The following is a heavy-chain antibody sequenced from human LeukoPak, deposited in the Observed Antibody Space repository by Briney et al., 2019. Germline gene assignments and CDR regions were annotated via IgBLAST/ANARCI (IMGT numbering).Heavy chain of an antibody. J-gene: IGHJ3*02. D-gene: IGHD2/OR15-2a*01. CDR1: GFTFSTYA. CDR2: IKSKTDGGTT. CDR3: ATVGTTLSRGKAWGPRNKMNALDI. Sequence: PGGSLRLSCAVSGFTFSTYAMHWVRQAPGKGLEWVGRIKSKTDGGTTDYAAPVKGRFTISRDDSKNTLYLQMNSLTAEDTAVYHCATVGTTLSRGKAWGPRNKMNALDIWGQGTMVTVSS. V-gene: IGHV3-15*07.